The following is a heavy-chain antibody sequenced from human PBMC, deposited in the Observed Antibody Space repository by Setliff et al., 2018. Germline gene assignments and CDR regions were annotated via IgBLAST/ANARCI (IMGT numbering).Heavy chain of an antibody. J-gene: IGHJ4*02. CDR3: AKDLRGYDYGGFDY. Sequence: SVKVSCKASGGTFSSYAISWVRQAPGQGLEWMGRIIPIFGTANYAQKFQGRVTITADKSTSTAYMELSSLRSEDTAVYYCAKDLRGYDYGGFDYWGQGTLVTVSS. D-gene: IGHD5-12*01. CDR2: IIPIFGTA. V-gene: IGHV1-69*06. CDR1: GGTFSSYA.